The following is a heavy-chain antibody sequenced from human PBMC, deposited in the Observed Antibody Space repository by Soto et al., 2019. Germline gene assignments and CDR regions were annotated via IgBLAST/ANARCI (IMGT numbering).Heavy chain of an antibody. Sequence: QVQLQQWGAGLLKPSETLSLTCAVYGGSFSGYYWSWIRQPPGKGLEWIGEINHSGSTNYNPSLKSRVTISVDTSTNQFSLKLSCVAAADTAAYYCARGPMVRGGINDYYYYYYMDVWGKGTTVTVSS. CDR2: INHSGST. V-gene: IGHV4-34*01. CDR3: ARGPMVRGGINDYYYYYYMDV. CDR1: GGSFSGYY. D-gene: IGHD3-10*01. J-gene: IGHJ6*03.